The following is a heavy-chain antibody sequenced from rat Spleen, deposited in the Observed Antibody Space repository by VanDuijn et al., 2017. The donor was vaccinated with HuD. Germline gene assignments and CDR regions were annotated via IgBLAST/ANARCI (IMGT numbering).Heavy chain of an antibody. D-gene: IGHD1-12*01. Sequence: EVQLVESGGGLVQPGRSLKLSCAASGFTFSNYGMAWVRQAPTKGLEWVATIRYDGSSTYYRDAVKGRFTISRDDAKSTLYLQMNSLQSEDTTTYYCARGEGLYHGDYFDYWGQGVMVTVSS. J-gene: IGHJ2*01. CDR3: ARGEGLYHGDYFDY. CDR2: IRYDGSST. V-gene: IGHV5-29*01. CDR1: GFTFSNYG.